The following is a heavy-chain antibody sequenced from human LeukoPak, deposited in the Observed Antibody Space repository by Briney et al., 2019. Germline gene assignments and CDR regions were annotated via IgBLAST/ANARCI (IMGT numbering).Heavy chain of an antibody. CDR3: AKDLADRYSLEY. CDR1: GFTFRNYA. D-gene: IGHD2-15*01. V-gene: IGHV3-30*02. CDR2: TNYDGSDR. Sequence: GGSLRLSCAASGFTFRNYAMYWVRQAPGKGLEWVAFTNYDGSDRCYAETVKGRFTVSRDNSKNTLYLQMNSLRTEDTAVYYCAKDLADRYSLEYWGQGTMVTVPS. J-gene: IGHJ4*02.